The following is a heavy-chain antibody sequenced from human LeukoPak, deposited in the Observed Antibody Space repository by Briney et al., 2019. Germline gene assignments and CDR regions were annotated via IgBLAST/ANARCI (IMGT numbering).Heavy chain of an antibody. CDR2: INPNSGGT. J-gene: IGHJ4*02. CDR3: AREGYDFWSGYYAGY. Sequence: ASVKVSCKASGYTFTGYYIHWVRQAPGQGLEWMGWINPNSGGTNYAQKFQGRVTMTRDTSISTAYMELSRLRSDDTAMYYCAREGYDFWSGYYAGYWGQGTLVTVSS. V-gene: IGHV1-2*02. D-gene: IGHD3-3*01. CDR1: GYTFTGYY.